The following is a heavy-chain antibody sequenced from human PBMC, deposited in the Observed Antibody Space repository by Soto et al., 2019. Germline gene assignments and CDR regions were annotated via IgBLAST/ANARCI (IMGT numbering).Heavy chain of an antibody. Sequence: QVQLVESGGGVVQPGRSLRLSCAASGFTFSSYGMHWVRQAPGKGLEWVAVISYDGSNKYYADAVKGRFTISRDNSKNTLYLQMNSLRAGDTAVYYCATSPPVTMDWFDPRGPGTLVTVSS. CDR3: ATSPPVTMDWFDP. D-gene: IGHD4-4*01. J-gene: IGHJ5*02. CDR1: GFTFSSYG. CDR2: ISYDGSNK. V-gene: IGHV3-30*03.